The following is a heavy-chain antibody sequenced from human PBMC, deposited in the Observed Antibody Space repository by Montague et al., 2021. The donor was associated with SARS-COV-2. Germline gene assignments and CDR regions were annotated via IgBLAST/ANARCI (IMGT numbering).Heavy chain of an antibody. D-gene: IGHD2/OR15-2a*01. CDR1: GHSIIADL. CDR2: IKANGNF. J-gene: IGHJ5*02. Sequence: SETLSLTCAVAGHSIIADLRCIWEDLTSELQQPVKIVFGLLGGIKANGNFDYNPSLTSRVSMSMDTSKQEFSMTLISVTAADTAVSYCARDAYYFGPGREKHGEFDPWGQGILVTVSS. CDR3: ARDAYYFGPGREKHGEFDP. V-gene: IGHV4/OR15-8*02.